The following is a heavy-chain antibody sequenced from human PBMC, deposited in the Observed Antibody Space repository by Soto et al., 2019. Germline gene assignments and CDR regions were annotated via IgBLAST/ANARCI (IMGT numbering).Heavy chain of an antibody. J-gene: IGHJ4*02. CDR3: AAIGFPAGLSPPQNEYYFDY. V-gene: IGHV1-58*02. Sequence: GASVKVSCKVSGYTLTELSMQWVRQARGQRLEWIGWIVVGSGNTNYAQKFQERVTITRDMSTSTAYMELSSLRSEDTAVYYCAAIGFPAGLSPPQNEYYFDYWGQGTLVNVSS. CDR2: IVVGSGNT. CDR1: GYTLTELS. D-gene: IGHD1-1*01.